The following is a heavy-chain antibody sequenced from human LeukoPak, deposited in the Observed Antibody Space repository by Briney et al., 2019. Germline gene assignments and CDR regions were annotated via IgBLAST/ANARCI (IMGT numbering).Heavy chain of an antibody. Sequence: PGRSLRLSCAASGFTFSSYGMHWVRQAPGKGLEWVAVIPYDGSNKYYADSVKGRFTISRDNSKNTLYLQMNSLRAEDTAVYYCAKDPHYYGSGSYYSGFDPWGQGTLVTVSS. CDR2: IPYDGSNK. D-gene: IGHD3-10*01. CDR3: AKDPHYYGSGSYYSGFDP. V-gene: IGHV3-30*18. J-gene: IGHJ5*02. CDR1: GFTFSSYG.